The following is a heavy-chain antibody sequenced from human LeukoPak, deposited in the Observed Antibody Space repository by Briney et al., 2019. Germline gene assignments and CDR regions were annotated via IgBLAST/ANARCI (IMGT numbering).Heavy chain of an antibody. CDR1: GYTFTNFG. V-gene: IGHV1-18*01. Sequence: GASVKVSCKASGYTFTNFGISWVRQAPGQGLEWMGWISGYNGNTNYAQKFQGRVTMTRDTSISTAYMELSRLRSDDTAVYYCARDHALAAAGTGWFDPWGQGTLVTVSS. CDR3: ARDHALAAAGTGWFDP. D-gene: IGHD6-13*01. J-gene: IGHJ5*02. CDR2: ISGYNGNT.